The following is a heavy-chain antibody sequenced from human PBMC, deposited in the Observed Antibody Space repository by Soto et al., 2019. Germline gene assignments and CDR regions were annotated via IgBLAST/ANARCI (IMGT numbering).Heavy chain of an antibody. D-gene: IGHD2-2*01. V-gene: IGHV4-30-2*01. J-gene: IGHJ5*02. Sequence: SETLSLTCAVSGGSISSGGYSWSWIRQPPGKGLEWIGYIYHSGSTYYNPSLKSRVTISVDRSKNQFSLKLSSVTAADTAVYFYARGGGGDCSSTSCYSWGQGTLVTVSS. CDR1: GGSISSGGYS. CDR3: ARGGGGDCSSTSCYS. CDR2: IYHSGST.